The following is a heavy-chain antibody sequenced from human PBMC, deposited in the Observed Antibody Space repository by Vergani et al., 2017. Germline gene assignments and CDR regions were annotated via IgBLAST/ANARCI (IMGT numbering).Heavy chain of an antibody. J-gene: IGHJ6*03. CDR1: GYSFTSYW. D-gene: IGHD2-2*01. CDR3: AGVEYQVQRGECYDYDMDV. V-gene: IGHV5-10-1*03. CDR2: IDPSDSYT. Sequence: EVQLVQSGAEVKKPGESLRISCKGSGYSFTSYWISWVRQMPGKGLEWMGRIDPSDSYTNYSPSFQGHVTIAADKAISTAYLQWSKLKASDTAMYYCAGVEYQVQRGECYDYDMDVWGKGTTVTVSS.